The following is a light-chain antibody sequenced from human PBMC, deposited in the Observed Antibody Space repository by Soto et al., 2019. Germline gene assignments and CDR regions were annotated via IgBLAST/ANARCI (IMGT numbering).Light chain of an antibody. CDR2: NNN. Sequence: QSALTQPPSASGTPGQRVAISCSGGSSNIGTNAVNWYQQLPGTAPKLLIYNNNQRPSGVPDRFSGSKSGTSASLAISGLQSGDEADYYCAAWDDSLTGYVFGNGTKVTVL. J-gene: IGLJ1*01. CDR3: AAWDDSLTGYV. CDR1: SSNIGTNA. V-gene: IGLV1-44*01.